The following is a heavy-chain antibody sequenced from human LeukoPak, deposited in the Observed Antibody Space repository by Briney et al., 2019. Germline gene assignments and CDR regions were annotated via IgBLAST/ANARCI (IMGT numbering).Heavy chain of an antibody. CDR3: ASPGIAVAGIGGDYFDY. CDR2: ISYDGSNK. J-gene: IGHJ4*02. Sequence: GGSLRLSCAASGFTFSSYAMHWVRQAPGKGLEWVAVISYDGSNKYYADSVKGRFTISRDNSKNTLYLQMNSLRAEDTAVYYCASPGIAVAGIGGDYFDYWGQGTLVTVSS. CDR1: GFTFSSYA. V-gene: IGHV3-30*04. D-gene: IGHD6-19*01.